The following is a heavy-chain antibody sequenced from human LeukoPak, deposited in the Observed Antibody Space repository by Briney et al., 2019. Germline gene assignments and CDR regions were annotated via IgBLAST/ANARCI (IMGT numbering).Heavy chain of an antibody. J-gene: IGHJ4*02. CDR1: GYSFTSYW. V-gene: IGHV5-51*01. D-gene: IGHD5-12*01. CDR3: ARQIGYSGYDASVDY. Sequence: GESLKISCKGSGYSFTSYWIGWVRQMPGKGLEWMGIIYPGDSDTRYSPSFQGPVTISADKSISTAYLQWSSLKASDTAMYYCARQIGYSGYDASVDYWGQGTLVTVSS. CDR2: IYPGDSDT.